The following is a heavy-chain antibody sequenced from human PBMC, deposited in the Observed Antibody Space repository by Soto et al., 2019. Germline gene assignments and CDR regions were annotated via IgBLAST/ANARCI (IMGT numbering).Heavy chain of an antibody. D-gene: IGHD6-6*01. Sequence: GGSLRLSCAASGFTFSSYSMNWVRQAPGKGLEWVSSISSSSSYIYYADSVKGRFTISRDNAKNSLYLQMNSLRAEDTAVYYCATSSIAARQMDYYYYYYMDVWGKGTTVTVSS. J-gene: IGHJ6*03. CDR1: GFTFSSYS. CDR2: ISSSSSYI. CDR3: ATSSIAARQMDYYYYYYMDV. V-gene: IGHV3-21*01.